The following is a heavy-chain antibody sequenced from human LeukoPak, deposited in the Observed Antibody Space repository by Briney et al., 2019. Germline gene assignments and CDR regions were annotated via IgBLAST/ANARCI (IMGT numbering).Heavy chain of an antibody. CDR2: IYYSGTT. CDR3: ARSQSWYLSQYYFDY. D-gene: IGHD2-15*01. Sequence: SETLSLTCTVSDDSMSSHFWNWIRQPPGKGLEWIGYIYYSGTTNYSPSLKSRVTIPVDTSKNEFSLKLTSVTAADTAVYYCARSQSWYLSQYYFDYWGQGILVTVSS. CDR1: DDSMSSHF. V-gene: IGHV4-59*11. J-gene: IGHJ4*02.